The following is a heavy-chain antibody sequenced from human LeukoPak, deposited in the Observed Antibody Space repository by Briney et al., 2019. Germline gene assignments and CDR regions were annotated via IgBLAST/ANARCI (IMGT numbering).Heavy chain of an antibody. J-gene: IGHJ4*02. CDR1: GGSISSGGYY. V-gene: IGHV4-31*03. D-gene: IGHD1-26*01. Sequence: SGTLSLTCTVSGGSISSGGYYWSWIRQHPGKGLEWIGYIYYSGSTYYNPSLKSRVTISVDTSKNQFSLKLSSVTAADTAVYYCARFGELPYQNYFDYWGQGTLVTVSS. CDR3: ARFGELPYQNYFDY. CDR2: IYYSGST.